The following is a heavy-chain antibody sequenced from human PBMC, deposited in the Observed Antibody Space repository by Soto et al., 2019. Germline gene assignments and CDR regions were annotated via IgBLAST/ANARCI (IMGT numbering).Heavy chain of an antibody. CDR3: ATDRRPNYYYGMDV. CDR2: ISYDGSNK. V-gene: IGHV3-30*03. J-gene: IGHJ6*02. D-gene: IGHD6-25*01. CDR1: GFTFSSYG. Sequence: QVQLVESGGGVVQPGRSLRLSCAASGFTFSSYGMHWVRQAPGKGLEWVAVISYDGSNKYYADSVKGRFTISRDNSKTTLYLQMNSLRAEDTAVYYCATDRRPNYYYGMDVWGQGTTVTVSS.